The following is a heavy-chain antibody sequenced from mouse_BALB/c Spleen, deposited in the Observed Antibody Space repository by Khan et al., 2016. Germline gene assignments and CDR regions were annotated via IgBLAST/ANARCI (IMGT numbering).Heavy chain of an antibody. CDR1: GFNIKDYY. D-gene: IGHD1-1*01. Sequence: VQLQQSGAELVRPGALVKLSCKASGFNIKDYYMHWVKQRPEQGLEWIGWIDPENGNTIYDPKFQGKASIPADTSSNTAYLQLSSLTSEVTAVYYCAPSTVVPFAYWGQGTLVTVSA. J-gene: IGHJ3*01. V-gene: IGHV14-1*02. CDR2: IDPENGNT. CDR3: APSTVVPFAY.